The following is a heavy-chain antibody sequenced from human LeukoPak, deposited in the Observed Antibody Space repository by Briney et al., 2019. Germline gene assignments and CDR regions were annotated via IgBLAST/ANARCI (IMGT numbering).Heavy chain of an antibody. J-gene: IGHJ5*02. Sequence: ASVKVSCKASGYTFTSYAMHWERQAPGQRLEWMGWINAGNGNTKYSQKFQGRVTITRDTSASTAYMELSSLRSEDTAVYYCARDEHGYSSGWSPWGQGTLVTVSS. V-gene: IGHV1-3*01. CDR3: ARDEHGYSSGWSP. CDR1: GYTFTSYA. D-gene: IGHD6-19*01. CDR2: INAGNGNT.